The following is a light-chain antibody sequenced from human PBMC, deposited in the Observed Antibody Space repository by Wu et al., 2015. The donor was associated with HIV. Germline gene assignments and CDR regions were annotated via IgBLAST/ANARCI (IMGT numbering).Light chain of an antibody. V-gene: IGKV3-11*01. CDR3: QQYGNSPWT. CDR1: QSIGTS. Sequence: EIFLTQSPATLSLSLRERAILSCRANQSIGTSLAWLQQGPGQAPKFLINAASNRVTGIPDRFRGSVSGTTSLFLLTISRLETEDSALYYCQQYGNSPWTFGQGTKVEIK. J-gene: IGKJ1*01. CDR2: AAS.